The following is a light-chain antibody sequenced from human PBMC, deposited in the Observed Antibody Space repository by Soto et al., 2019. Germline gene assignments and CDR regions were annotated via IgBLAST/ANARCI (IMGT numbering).Light chain of an antibody. J-gene: IGKJ4*01. CDR2: KAS. V-gene: IGKV1-5*03. CDR1: QSSSSW. Sequence: DIQMTQSPSTLSASVGDRVTITCRASQSSSSWLAWYQQKPGKAPNLLIYKASTLESGVPSRFSGSGSGTEFTLTTSSVQPDDFATYYCQQYKSYPLTFGGGTKVDIK. CDR3: QQYKSYPLT.